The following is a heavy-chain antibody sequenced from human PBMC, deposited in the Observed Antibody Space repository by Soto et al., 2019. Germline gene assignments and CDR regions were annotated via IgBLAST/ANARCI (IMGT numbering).Heavy chain of an antibody. Sequence: PGGSLRLSCAASGFTFSSYGMHWVRQAPGKGLEWVAVISYDGSNKYYADSVKGRFTISRDNSKNTLYLQMNSLRAEDTAVYYCAKDSANLQLLWFGEFLYGMDVWGQGTTVTVSS. CDR2: ISYDGSNK. V-gene: IGHV3-30*18. CDR1: GFTFSSYG. D-gene: IGHD3-10*01. CDR3: AKDSANLQLLWFGEFLYGMDV. J-gene: IGHJ6*02.